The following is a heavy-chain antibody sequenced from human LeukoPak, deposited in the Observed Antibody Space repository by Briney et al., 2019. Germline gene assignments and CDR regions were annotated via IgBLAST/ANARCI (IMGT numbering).Heavy chain of an antibody. J-gene: IGHJ4*02. CDR1: GFTFSSYA. Sequence: PGGSLRLSCAASGFTFSSYALHWVRQAPGKGLEWVAVISYDGSNKYYADSVKGRFTISRDNSKNTLYLQMNSLRAEDTAVYYCAREEIYGDYGVRPFDYWGQGTLVTVSS. CDR2: ISYDGSNK. V-gene: IGHV3-30*04. CDR3: AREEIYGDYGVRPFDY. D-gene: IGHD4-17*01.